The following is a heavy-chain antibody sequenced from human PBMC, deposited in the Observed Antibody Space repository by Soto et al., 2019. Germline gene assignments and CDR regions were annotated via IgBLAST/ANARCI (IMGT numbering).Heavy chain of an antibody. V-gene: IGHV1-69*13. CDR3: ARDRSVYCSSTSCYTFNYYYGMDV. J-gene: IGHJ6*02. Sequence: ASVKVSCKASGGTFSSYAISWVRQAPGQGLEWMGGIIPIFGTANYAQKFQGRVTITADESTSTAYMELSSLRSEDTAVYYCARDRSVYCSSTSCYTFNYYYGMDVWGRGTTVTVS. CDR2: IIPIFGTA. CDR1: GGTFSSYA. D-gene: IGHD2-2*02.